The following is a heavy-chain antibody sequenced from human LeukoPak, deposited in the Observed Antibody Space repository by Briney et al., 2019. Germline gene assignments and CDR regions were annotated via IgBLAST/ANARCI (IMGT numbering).Heavy chain of an antibody. CDR3: ARAVSYYYGSGDFDY. CDR2: INAGNGNT. Sequence: GASVKVSCKASGYTFTSYVMHWVRQAPGQRLEWMGWINAGNGNTKYSQKFQGRVTITRDTSASTAYMELSSLRSEDTAVYYCARAVSYYYGSGDFDYWGQGTLVTVSS. D-gene: IGHD3-10*01. V-gene: IGHV1-3*01. CDR1: GYTFTSYV. J-gene: IGHJ4*02.